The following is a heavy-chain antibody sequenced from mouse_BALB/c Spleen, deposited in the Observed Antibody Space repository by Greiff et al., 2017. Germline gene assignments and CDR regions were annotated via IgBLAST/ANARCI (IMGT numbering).Heavy chain of an antibody. V-gene: IGHV1S81*02. Sequence: QVQLKQPGAELVKPGASVKLSCKASGYTFTSYWMHWVKQRPGQGLEWIGEINPSNGRTNYNEKFKSKATLTVDKSSSTAYMQLSSLTSEDSAVYYCARGYGNYLFAYWGQGTLVTVSA. CDR1: GYTFTSYW. CDR3: ARGYGNYLFAY. D-gene: IGHD2-1*01. CDR2: INPSNGRT. J-gene: IGHJ3*01.